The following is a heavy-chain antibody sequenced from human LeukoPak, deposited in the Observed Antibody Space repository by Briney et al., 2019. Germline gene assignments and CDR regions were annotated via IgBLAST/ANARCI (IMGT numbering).Heavy chain of an antibody. Sequence: SVKVSCKASVGTFTTFAISWMRQAPGQGLQWMGAIVPMFGKSHYAQKLQGRLTITADESTNTAFMELARLTADDTAVYYCARESLAGTWPSDYWGQGTLVSVSA. CDR1: VGTFTTFA. D-gene: IGHD6-19*01. CDR2: IVPMFGKS. J-gene: IGHJ4*02. CDR3: ARESLAGTWPSDY. V-gene: IGHV1-69*01.